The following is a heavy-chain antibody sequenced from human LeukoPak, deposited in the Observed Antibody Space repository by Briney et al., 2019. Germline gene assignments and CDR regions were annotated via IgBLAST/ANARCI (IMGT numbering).Heavy chain of an antibody. D-gene: IGHD6-19*01. CDR1: GFTFSSYA. CDR2: LYSGGST. J-gene: IGHJ4*02. Sequence: GGSLRLSCAASGFTFSSYAMNWVRQAPGKGLEWVSILYSGGSTYYADSVKGRFTISRDDSKNTVYLQMNSLRAEDTAVYYCARVYSSGWRYFDYWGQGTLVTVSS. CDR3: ARVYSSGWRYFDY. V-gene: IGHV3-53*01.